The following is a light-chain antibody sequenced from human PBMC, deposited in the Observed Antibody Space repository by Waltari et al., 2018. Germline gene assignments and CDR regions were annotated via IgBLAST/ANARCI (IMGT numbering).Light chain of an antibody. V-gene: IGKV1-5*03. Sequence: DIQMTQSPSTLSASVGDRVTITCRASQSIRSWLAWYQQKPGKAPQLLIYKASNLESGVPSRFSGSGSGTEFTLTISSLQPDDVAAYYCQQYKSYSWTFGQGTKVEIK. CDR1: QSIRSW. CDR2: KAS. J-gene: IGKJ1*01. CDR3: QQYKSYSWT.